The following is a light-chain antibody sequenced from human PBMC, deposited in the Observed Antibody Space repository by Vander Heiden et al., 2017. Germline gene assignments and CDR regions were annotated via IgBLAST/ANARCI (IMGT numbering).Light chain of an antibody. Sequence: EIVLPHSPVTLSLSPGERATLSCRASQSVSSYLAWYQQKPGQAPRLLIYVASNRATGIPARFSGSGSGTDFTLTISSLEPEDFAVYYCQQRSNWLWTFGQGTKVEIK. CDR1: QSVSSY. V-gene: IGKV3-11*01. CDR3: QQRSNWLWT. CDR2: VAS. J-gene: IGKJ1*01.